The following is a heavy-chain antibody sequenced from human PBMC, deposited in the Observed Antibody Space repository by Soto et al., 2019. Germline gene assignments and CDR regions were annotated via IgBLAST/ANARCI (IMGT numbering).Heavy chain of an antibody. D-gene: IGHD3-3*01. V-gene: IGHV4-31*03. CDR3: ATVQTLFGIITVFDY. J-gene: IGHJ4*02. CDR2: IYYSGRT. Sequence: PSETLSLTCNVSGGSINSAGYYWSWIRQHPGKGLEWIGYIYYSGRTYYNPSLKSRVSISVDTSRNQFSLKLSSVTAADTAVYYCATVQTLFGIITVFDYWGQGTLVTVSS. CDR1: GGSINSAGYY.